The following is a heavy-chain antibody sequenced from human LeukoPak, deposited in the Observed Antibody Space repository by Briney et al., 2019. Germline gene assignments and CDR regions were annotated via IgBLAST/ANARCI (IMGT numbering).Heavy chain of an antibody. Sequence: GSLRLSCAASGFTFSSYSMNWVRQAPGKGLEWIGSIYYSGSTYYNPSLKSRVTISVDTSKNQFSLKLSSVTAADTAVYYCAKKTLKYYFDYWGQGTLVTVSS. CDR2: IYYSGST. V-gene: IGHV4-59*05. CDR1: GFTFSSYSMN. J-gene: IGHJ4*02. CDR3: AKKTLKYYFDY.